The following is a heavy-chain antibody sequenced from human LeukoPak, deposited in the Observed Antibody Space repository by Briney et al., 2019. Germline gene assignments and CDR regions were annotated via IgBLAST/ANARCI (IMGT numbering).Heavy chain of an antibody. CDR1: GFTFSSYW. CDR2: INEDGTRT. J-gene: IGHJ4*02. V-gene: IGHV3-74*01. CDR3: SRDQIYCTGGTCYFEY. D-gene: IGHD2-8*02. Sequence: PGGSLRLSCAASGFTFSSYWMHWVRKVPGKGLVWVSRINEDGTRTTYADSVKGRFTISRDNDKNMLYLHMNSLRAEDTAVYYCSRDQIYCTGGTCYFEYWGQGTLVTVSS.